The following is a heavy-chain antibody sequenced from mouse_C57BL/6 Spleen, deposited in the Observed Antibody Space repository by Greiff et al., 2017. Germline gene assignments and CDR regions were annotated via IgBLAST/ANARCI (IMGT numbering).Heavy chain of an antibody. Sequence: VQLQQSGPELVKPGASVKISCKASGYTFTDYYMNWVKQSHGKSLEWIGDINPNNGGTSYNQKFKGKATLTVDKSSSTAYMELRSLTSEDSAVYYCARSDDGYYVSYFDYWGQGTTLTVSS. D-gene: IGHD2-3*01. CDR1: GYTFTDYY. V-gene: IGHV1-26*01. J-gene: IGHJ2*01. CDR2: INPNNGGT. CDR3: ARSDDGYYVSYFDY.